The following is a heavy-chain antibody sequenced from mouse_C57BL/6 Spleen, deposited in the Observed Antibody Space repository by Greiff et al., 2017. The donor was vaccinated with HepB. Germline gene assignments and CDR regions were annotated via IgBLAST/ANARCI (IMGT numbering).Heavy chain of an antibody. D-gene: IGHD2-1*01. CDR2: ISYDGSN. CDR1: GYSITSGYY. V-gene: IGHV3-6*01. CDR3: ARHYGNYVAWFAY. J-gene: IGHJ3*01. Sequence: VQLQQSGPGLVKPSQSLSLTCSVTGYSITSGYYWNWIRQFPGNKLEWMGYISYDGSNNYNPSLKNRISITRDTSKNQFFLKLNSVTTEDTATYYCARHYGNYVAWFAYWGQGTLVTVSA.